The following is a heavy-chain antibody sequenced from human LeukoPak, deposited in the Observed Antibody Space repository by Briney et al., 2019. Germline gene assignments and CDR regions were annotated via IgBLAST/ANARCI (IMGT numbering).Heavy chain of an antibody. D-gene: IGHD4-23*01. V-gene: IGHV4-59*11. Sequence: SETLSLTCTVSGGSISSHYWSWVRQPPGKGLEWIGYMYYSGSTNYNPSLKSRVSISVDTSKNQFSLKLSSVTAADTALYYCARLDDGGNEYWYFDLWGRGTLVTVSS. J-gene: IGHJ2*01. CDR2: MYYSGST. CDR1: GGSISSHY. CDR3: ARLDDGGNEYWYFDL.